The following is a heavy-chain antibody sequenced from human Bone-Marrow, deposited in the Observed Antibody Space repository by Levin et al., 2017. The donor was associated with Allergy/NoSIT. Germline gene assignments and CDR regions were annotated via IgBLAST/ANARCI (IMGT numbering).Heavy chain of an antibody. CDR2: IYHSGST. CDR1: GYSISSGYY. D-gene: IGHD4-17*01. CDR3: ARVCLPAREQDYGDYDRPPYAFDI. V-gene: IGHV4-38-2*01. J-gene: IGHJ3*02. Sequence: PSETRSLTCAVSGYSISSGYYWGWIRQPPGKGLEWIGSIYHSGSTYYNPSLKSRVTISVDTSKNQFSLKLSSVTAADTAVYYCARVCLPAREQDYGDYDRPPYAFDIWGQGTMVTVSS.